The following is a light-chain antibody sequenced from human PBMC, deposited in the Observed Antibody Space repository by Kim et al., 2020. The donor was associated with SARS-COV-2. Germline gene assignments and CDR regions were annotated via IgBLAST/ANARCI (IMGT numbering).Light chain of an antibody. J-gene: IGLJ2*01. CDR2: GNS. Sequence: RITISVTGRSSNSGAGFDVNWYQQLPGTAPKLLIFGNSKRPSGVPDRFSGSKSGTSASLAITGLQAEDEADYYCQSYDSSLSGSVFGGGTQLTVL. CDR1: SSNSGAGFD. V-gene: IGLV1-40*01. CDR3: QSYDSSLSGSV.